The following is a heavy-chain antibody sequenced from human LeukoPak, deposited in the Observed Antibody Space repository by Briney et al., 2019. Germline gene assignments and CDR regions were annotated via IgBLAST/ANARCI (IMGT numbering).Heavy chain of an antibody. CDR2: IRYDGSNK. CDR3: AKDRKGGWYYFDY. V-gene: IGHV3-30*02. D-gene: IGHD6-19*01. Sequence: PGESLKISCAASGFTFSSYGMHWVRQAPGKGLEWVAFIRYDGSNKYYADSVKGRFTISRDNSKNTLYLQMNSLRAEDTAVYYCAKDRKGGWYYFDYWGQGTLVTVSS. J-gene: IGHJ4*02. CDR1: GFTFSSYG.